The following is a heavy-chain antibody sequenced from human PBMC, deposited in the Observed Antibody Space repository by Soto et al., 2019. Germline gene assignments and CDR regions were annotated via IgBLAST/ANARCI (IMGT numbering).Heavy chain of an antibody. CDR2: IYYSGST. V-gene: IGHV4-59*01. CDR1: GGSISSYY. Sequence: SETLSLTCTVSGGSISSYYWSWIRQPPGKGLEWIGYIYYSGSTNYNPSLKSRVTIPVDTSKNQFSLKLSSVTAADTAVYYCARRVAAAVIDPWGQGTLVTVSS. D-gene: IGHD6-13*01. J-gene: IGHJ5*02. CDR3: ARRVAAAVIDP.